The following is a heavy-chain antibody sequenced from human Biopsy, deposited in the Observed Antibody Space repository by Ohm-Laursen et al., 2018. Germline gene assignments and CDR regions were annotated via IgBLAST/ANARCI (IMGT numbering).Heavy chain of an antibody. CDR1: GYSFSTYD. D-gene: IGHD3-22*01. J-gene: IGHJ2*01. CDR2: SIPLFNTA. V-gene: IGHV1-69*06. CDR3: ARFPLGAYDDSGSYRAVEHWYFDL. Sequence: GGSVKVSCKASGYSFSTYDVNWVRQAPGQGLEWVGSSIPLFNTANYADKFQGRVTLTADKSTTTAYMELSSLRSEDTAIYYCARFPLGAYDDSGSYRAVEHWYFDLWGRGTLVTVSS.